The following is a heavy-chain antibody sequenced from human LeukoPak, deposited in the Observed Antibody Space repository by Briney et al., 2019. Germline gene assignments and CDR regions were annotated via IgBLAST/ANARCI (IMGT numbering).Heavy chain of an antibody. CDR1: GYTFTDYY. V-gene: IGHV1-2*06. Sequence: ASVKVSCKASGYTFTDYYMHWVRQAAGQGLGWMGRINPNSGGANYAQKFQGRVTMTRDTSISTAYMELSRLRSDDTAVYYCARLRGSGSYNGDYWGQGTLVTVSS. CDR3: ARLRGSGSYNGDY. D-gene: IGHD3-10*01. J-gene: IGHJ4*02. CDR2: INPNSGGA.